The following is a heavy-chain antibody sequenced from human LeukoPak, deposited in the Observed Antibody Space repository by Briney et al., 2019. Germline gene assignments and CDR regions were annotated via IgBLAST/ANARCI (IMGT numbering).Heavy chain of an antibody. CDR3: ARLVDVNEYGYVDH. CDR2: INWDGGGK. V-gene: IGHV3-20*04. D-gene: IGHD4-17*01. CDR1: GFTFSSCA. Sequence: GGSLRLSCAASGFTFSSCAMTWIRQVPGKGLEWVSAINWDGGGKDYADSVNGRFTISRDNAKNSLYLQMNSLRAEDTALYYCARLVDVNEYGYVDHWGQGTLVTVSS. J-gene: IGHJ4*02.